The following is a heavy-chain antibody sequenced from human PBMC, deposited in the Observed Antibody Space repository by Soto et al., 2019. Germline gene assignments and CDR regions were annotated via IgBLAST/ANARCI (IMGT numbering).Heavy chain of an antibody. CDR3: ATDRAEWGSYDY. CDR1: GFTFSSYA. V-gene: IGHV3-23*01. CDR2: ISGSGGST. J-gene: IGHJ4*02. D-gene: IGHD7-27*01. Sequence: EVQMLESGGGLVQPGESLRLSCAASGFTFSSYAMSWVRQAPGKGLKWVSTISGSGGSTYYAESVKGRFTISRDNSKNTLYLQRNSLRAEDTAVYYCATDRAEWGSYDYWGQGILVTVSS.